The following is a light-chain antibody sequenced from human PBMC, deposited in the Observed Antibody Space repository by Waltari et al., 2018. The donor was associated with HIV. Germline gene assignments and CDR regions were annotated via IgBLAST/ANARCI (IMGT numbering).Light chain of an antibody. CDR2: KAS. V-gene: IGKV1-5*03. J-gene: IGKJ4*01. CDR1: QSISSW. Sequence: DIQMTQSPSTLSASVGDRVTITCRASQSISSWLAWYQQKPGKAPKLLIYKASSLESGVPSRFSGSGSGTEFTLTISSLQSEDFAVYYCQQYNNWPPNTFGGGTKVEIK. CDR3: QQYNNWPPNT.